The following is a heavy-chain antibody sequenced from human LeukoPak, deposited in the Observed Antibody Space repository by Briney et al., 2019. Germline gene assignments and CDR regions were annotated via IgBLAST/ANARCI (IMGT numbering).Heavy chain of an antibody. V-gene: IGHV4-4*07. Sequence: SETLPLTCTVSGGSISSYYWSLIRQPAGKGLEWIGRIYTSGSTNYNPSLKSRVTMSVDTSKNQFSLKLSSVTAADTAVYYCARLAVAGIVDYWGQGTLVTVSS. CDR2: IYTSGST. J-gene: IGHJ4*02. CDR3: ARLAVAGIVDY. D-gene: IGHD6-19*01. CDR1: GGSISSYY.